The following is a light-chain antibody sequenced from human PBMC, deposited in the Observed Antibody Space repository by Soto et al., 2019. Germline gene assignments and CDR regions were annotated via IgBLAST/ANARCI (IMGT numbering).Light chain of an antibody. CDR2: DAS. CDR1: QSVSSY. J-gene: IGKJ4*01. CDR3: QQRSNWPLT. Sequence: IGVTHSPATLSLSTRERATLSCRASQSVSSYLAWYQQKPGQAPRLLIYDASNGATGIPARFSGSGSGTDFTLTISSLEPEDFAVYYCQQRSNWPLTFGGVTKVDI. V-gene: IGKV3-11*01.